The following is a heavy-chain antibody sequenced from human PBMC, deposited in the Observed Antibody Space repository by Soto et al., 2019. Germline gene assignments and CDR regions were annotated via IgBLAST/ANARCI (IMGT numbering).Heavy chain of an antibody. D-gene: IGHD6-19*01. CDR1: GYTFTSYY. V-gene: IGHV1-46*01. CDR3: ARDLAVAPQPPGWFDP. Sequence: ASVKVSCKASGYTFTSYYMHWVRQAPGQGLEWMGIINPSSGSTSYAQKFQGRVTMTRDTSTSTVYMELSSLRSEDTAVYYCARDLAVAPQPPGWFDPWGQGTLVTVSS. J-gene: IGHJ5*02. CDR2: INPSSGST.